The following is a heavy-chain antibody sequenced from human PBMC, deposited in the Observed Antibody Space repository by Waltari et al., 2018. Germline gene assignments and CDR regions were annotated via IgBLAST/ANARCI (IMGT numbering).Heavy chain of an antibody. D-gene: IGHD6-6*01. CDR1: GGSFSCYY. CDR3: ARGSIAARRGWFDP. J-gene: IGHJ5*02. V-gene: IGHV4-34*01. CDR2: ISHSGST. Sequence: QVQLQQWGAGRLKPSETLSLTCAVYGGSFSCYYWCWCRQPPGKGLEGIGEISHSGSTKDNPAQKSRVTISGATSKNQFSLKRSSVTAADTAVYYCARGSIAARRGWFDPWGQGTLVTVSS.